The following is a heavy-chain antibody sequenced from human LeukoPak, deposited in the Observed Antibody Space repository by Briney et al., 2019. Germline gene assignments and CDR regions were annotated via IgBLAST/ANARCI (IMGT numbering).Heavy chain of an antibody. CDR1: GFTFVSYN. D-gene: IGHD1-1*01. V-gene: IGHV3-48*01. CDR2: ISSSSSLI. CDR3: ARDGNRDGDMDV. Sequence: GGSPRLSCAASGFTFVSYNMNWVRQAPGKGLEWVSYISSSSSLIYYAGSVKGRFTVSRDSAKRSLYLQMNSLRAEDTAVYYCARDGNRDGDMDVWGKGTTVTVSS. J-gene: IGHJ6*03.